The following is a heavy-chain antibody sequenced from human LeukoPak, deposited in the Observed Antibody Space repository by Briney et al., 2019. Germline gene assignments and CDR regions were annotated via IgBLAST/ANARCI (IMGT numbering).Heavy chain of an antibody. D-gene: IGHD3-10*01. V-gene: IGHV4-39*07. CDR2: IYYSGST. CDR1: GGSISSSSYY. CDR3: ARAGGWFGEFQRYYYMDV. J-gene: IGHJ6*03. Sequence: SETLSLTCTVSGGSISSSSYYWGWICQPPGKGLEWIGSIYYSGSTYYNPSLKSRVTISVDTSKNQFSLKLSSVTAADTAVYYCARAGGWFGEFQRYYYMDVWGKGTTVTVSS.